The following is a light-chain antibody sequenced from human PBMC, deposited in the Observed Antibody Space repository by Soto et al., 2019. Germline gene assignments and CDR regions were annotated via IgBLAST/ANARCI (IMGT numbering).Light chain of an antibody. CDR2: DAS. J-gene: IGKJ4*01. CDR3: QQYDNLPIT. CDR1: QDISNY. V-gene: IGKV1-33*01. Sequence: DIQMTQSPSSLSASVGDRVTITCHASQDISNYLNWYQQKPGKAAKLLIYDASNVETGVPSRFSGSGCGTEFTITISSLQPEDIATYYCQQYDNLPITFGGGTKVEIK.